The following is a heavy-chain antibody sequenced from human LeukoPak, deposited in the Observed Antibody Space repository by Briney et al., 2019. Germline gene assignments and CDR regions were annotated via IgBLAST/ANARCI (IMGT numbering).Heavy chain of an antibody. V-gene: IGHV3-15*01. CDR1: GFTFSNAW. Sequence: GGSLRLSCAASGFTFSNAWMSWVRQAPGKGLEWVGRTKSKTDGGTTDYAAPVKGRFTISRDDSKNTLYLQMNSLKTEDTAVYYCTTRFGSGSYDEGDAFDIWGQGTMVTVSS. CDR3: TTRFGSGSYDEGDAFDI. CDR2: TKSKTDGGTT. D-gene: IGHD3-10*01. J-gene: IGHJ3*02.